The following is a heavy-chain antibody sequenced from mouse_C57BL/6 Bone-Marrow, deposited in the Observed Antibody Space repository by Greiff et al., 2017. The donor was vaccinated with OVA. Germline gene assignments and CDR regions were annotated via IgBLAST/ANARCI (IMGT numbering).Heavy chain of an antibody. CDR3: AREDDYDWYFDV. D-gene: IGHD2-4*01. CDR1: GYAFSSSW. Sequence: VQLQQSGPELVKPGASVKISCKASGYAFSSSWMNWVKQRPGKSLEWIGRIYPGDGDTNYNGKFKGKATLTADKSSSTAYMQLSSLTSEDSAVYFCAREDDYDWYFDVWGTGTTVTVSS. J-gene: IGHJ1*03. V-gene: IGHV1-82*01. CDR2: IYPGDGDT.